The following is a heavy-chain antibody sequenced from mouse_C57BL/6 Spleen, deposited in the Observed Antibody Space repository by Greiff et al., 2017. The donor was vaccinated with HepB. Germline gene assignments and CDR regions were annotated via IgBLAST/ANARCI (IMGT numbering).Heavy chain of an antibody. CDR3: ARSQATRDYAMDY. Sequence: QVQLQQPGAELVKPGASVKLSCKASGYTFTSYWMHWVKQRPGQGLEWIGMIHPNSGSTNYHEKFKSKATLTVDKSSSTAYLQLSSLTSEDSAVYYCARSQATRDYAMDYWGQGTSVTVSS. CDR2: IHPNSGST. V-gene: IGHV1-64*01. J-gene: IGHJ4*01. D-gene: IGHD3-2*02. CDR1: GYTFTSYW.